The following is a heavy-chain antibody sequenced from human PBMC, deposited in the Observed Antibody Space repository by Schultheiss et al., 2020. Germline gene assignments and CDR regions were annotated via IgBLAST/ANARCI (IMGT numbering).Heavy chain of an antibody. D-gene: IGHD3-16*01. CDR2: ISSSSSYI. Sequence: GGSLRLSCAASGFTVSSNYMSWVRQAPGKGLEWVSSISSSSSYIYYANSVKGRFTISRDNAKNSLYLQMNSLRAEDTAVYYCARDPFGGGYYYYGMDVWGQGTTVTVSS. V-gene: IGHV3-21*01. CDR1: GFTVSSNY. CDR3: ARDPFGGGYYYYGMDV. J-gene: IGHJ6*02.